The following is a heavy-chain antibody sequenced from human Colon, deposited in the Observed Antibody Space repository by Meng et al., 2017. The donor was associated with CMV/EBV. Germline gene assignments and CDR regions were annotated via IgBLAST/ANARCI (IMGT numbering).Heavy chain of an antibody. V-gene: IGHV3-13*01. Sequence: GESLKISCAASGFIFSSYDMHWVRQAAGKGLEWVSAIGAGFDTYYSDSVKGRFTISRENAKNSLYLQMNNLRVGDTAVYYCAREGQTSTHWLGPLHNWGQGMVVTVSS. CDR1: GFIFSSYD. D-gene: IGHD1-1*01. J-gene: IGHJ4*02. CDR2: IGAGFDT. CDR3: AREGQTSTHWLGPLHN.